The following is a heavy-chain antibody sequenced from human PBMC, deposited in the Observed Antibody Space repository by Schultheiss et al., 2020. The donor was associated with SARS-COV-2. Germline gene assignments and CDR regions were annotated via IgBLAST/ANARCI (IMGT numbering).Heavy chain of an antibody. J-gene: IGHJ5*02. CDR1: GGSISGYS. CDR3: AGEPHSVISGVVILAWFDP. V-gene: IGHV4-34*01. CDR2: INLSGST. Sequence: SETLSLTCTVSGGSISGYSWSWIRQPPGKGLEWIGEINLSGSTNYNPSPKSRVTISVDTSRGQFPLKLTSVTAADTAVYYCAGEPHSVISGVVILAWFDPWGQGTLVTVSS. D-gene: IGHD3-3*01.